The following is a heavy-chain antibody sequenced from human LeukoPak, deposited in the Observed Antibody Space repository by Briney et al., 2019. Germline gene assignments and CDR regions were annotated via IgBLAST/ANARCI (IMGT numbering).Heavy chain of an antibody. V-gene: IGHV3-7*01. CDR3: ARDRHDYTHYFDY. CDR2: IKQDRSEK. J-gene: IGHJ4*02. Sequence: PGGSLRLSCAASGFTFSSYWMSWVRQAPGKGLEWVANIKQDRSEKYYVDSVKGRFTISRDNAKNSLYLQMNSLRAEDTAVYYCARDRHDYTHYFDYWGQGTLVTVSS. D-gene: IGHD4-11*01. CDR1: GFTFSSYW.